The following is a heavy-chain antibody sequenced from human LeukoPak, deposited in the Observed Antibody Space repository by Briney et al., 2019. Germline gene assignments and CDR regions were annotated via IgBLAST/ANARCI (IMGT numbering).Heavy chain of an antibody. CDR2: IRSKAYGGTT. D-gene: IGHD3-3*01. V-gene: IGHV3-49*04. Sequence: GGSLRLSCAASGFTFSNAWMSWVRQAPGKGLEWVGFIRSKAYGGTTEYAASVKGRFTISRDDSKSIAYLQMNSLKTEDTAVYYCTMYYDFWSSSSNPDAFDIWGQGTMVTVSS. CDR3: TMYYDFWSSSSNPDAFDI. J-gene: IGHJ3*02. CDR1: GFTFSNAW.